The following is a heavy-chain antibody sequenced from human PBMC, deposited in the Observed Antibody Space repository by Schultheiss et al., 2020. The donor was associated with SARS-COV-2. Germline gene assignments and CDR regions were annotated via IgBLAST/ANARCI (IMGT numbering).Heavy chain of an antibody. D-gene: IGHD3-3*01. CDR1: GFTFGDYA. CDR2: IRSKAYGGTT. Sequence: GGSLRLSCTASGFTFGDYAMSWVRQAPGKGLEWVCFIRSKAYGGTTEYAASVKGRFTISRDDSKSIAYLQMNSLKTEDTAVYYCTRVGYDFWSGYYYFDYWGQGTLVTVSS. J-gene: IGHJ4*02. V-gene: IGHV3-49*04. CDR3: TRVGYDFWSGYYYFDY.